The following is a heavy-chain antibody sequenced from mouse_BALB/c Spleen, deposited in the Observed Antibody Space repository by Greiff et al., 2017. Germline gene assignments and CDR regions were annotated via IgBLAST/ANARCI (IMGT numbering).Heavy chain of an antibody. D-gene: IGHD1-1*01. J-gene: IGHJ2*01. CDR3: ARRFITTVVASFDY. V-gene: IGHV5-12-1*01. Sequence: EVKLVESGGGLVKPGGSLKLSCAASGFAFSSYDMSWVRQTPEKRLEWVAYISSGGGSTYYPDTVKGRFTISRDNAKNTLYLQMSSLKSEDTAMYYCARRFITTVVASFDYWGQGTTLTVSS. CDR1: GFAFSSYD. CDR2: ISSGGGST.